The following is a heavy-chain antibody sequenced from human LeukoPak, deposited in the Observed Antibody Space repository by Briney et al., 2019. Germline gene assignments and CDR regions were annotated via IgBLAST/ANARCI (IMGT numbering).Heavy chain of an antibody. CDR3: ARVLPDERSWIGPEDGPPYYFDY. J-gene: IGHJ4*02. D-gene: IGHD3-3*01. Sequence: GGSLRLSCAASGFTFSDYYMSWIRQAPGKGLEWVSYISSSGSTIYYADSVKGRFTISRDNAKNSLYLQMNSLRAEDTAVYYCARVLPDERSWIGPEDGPPYYFDYWGQGTLVTVSS. CDR1: GFTFSDYY. V-gene: IGHV3-11*01. CDR2: ISSSGSTI.